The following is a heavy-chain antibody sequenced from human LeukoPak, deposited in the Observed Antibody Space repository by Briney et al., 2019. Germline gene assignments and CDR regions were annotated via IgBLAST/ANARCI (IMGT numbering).Heavy chain of an antibody. V-gene: IGHV5-51*01. CDR3: ARPADDYVWGSYRTVGYFDY. CDR2: IYPGDSDT. J-gene: IGHJ4*02. Sequence: GESLKISCKGSGYSFTSYWIGWVRQMPGKGLEWMGIIYPGDSDTRYSPSFQGQVTISADKSISTAYLQWSSLKASDTAMYYCARPADDYVWGSYRTVGYFDYWGQGTLVTVSS. CDR1: GYSFTSYW. D-gene: IGHD3-16*02.